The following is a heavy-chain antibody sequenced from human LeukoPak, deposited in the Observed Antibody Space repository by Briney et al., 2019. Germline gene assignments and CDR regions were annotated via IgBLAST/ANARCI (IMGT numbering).Heavy chain of an antibody. CDR2: ISMSTSYI. CDR3: ARGVVIVPAAHTDYYHYGMGV. V-gene: IGHV3-21*01. J-gene: IGHJ6*02. Sequence: PGGSLRLSCAASGFTFRSYSMNWVRQTPGKGLEWVSSISMSTSYIYYADSVKGRFIISRDNAQNSLYLQMNSLRAEDTAIYYCARGVVIVPAAHTDYYHYGMGVWGQGTTVTVSS. CDR1: GFTFRSYS. D-gene: IGHD2-2*01.